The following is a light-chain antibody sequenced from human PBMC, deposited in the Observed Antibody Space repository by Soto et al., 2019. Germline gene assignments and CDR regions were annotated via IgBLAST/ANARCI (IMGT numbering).Light chain of an antibody. J-gene: IGKJ5*01. CDR2: DGS. V-gene: IGKV1-33*01. Sequence: DIQMTQSLSSLSASVGDRVTITCQASQDITNYLNWYQQKPGKAPRLLVYDGSNLDTGVPSRFSGSGSGTHFSFTISSLHPEDIATYYCQQFDSLPITFGQGTRLEI. CDR1: QDITNY. CDR3: QQFDSLPIT.